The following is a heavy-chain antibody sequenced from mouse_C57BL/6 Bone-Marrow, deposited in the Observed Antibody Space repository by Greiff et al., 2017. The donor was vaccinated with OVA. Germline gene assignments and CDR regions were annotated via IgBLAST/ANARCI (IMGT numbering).Heavy chain of an antibody. D-gene: IGHD2-3*01. J-gene: IGHJ2*01. Sequence: EVQLQESGPGLVKPSQSLSLTCSVTGYSITSGYYWNWIRQFPGNKLEWMGYISYDGSNNYNPSLKNRISITRDTSKNQFFLKLNSVTTEDTATYYCARVNDGYYAYYFDYWGQGTTLTVSS. V-gene: IGHV3-6*01. CDR3: ARVNDGYYAYYFDY. CDR1: GYSITSGYY. CDR2: ISYDGSN.